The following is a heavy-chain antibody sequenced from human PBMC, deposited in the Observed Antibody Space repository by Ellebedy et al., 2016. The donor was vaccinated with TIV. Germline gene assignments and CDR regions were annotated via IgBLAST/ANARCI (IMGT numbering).Heavy chain of an antibody. J-gene: IGHJ4*02. CDR1: GFSFSDYW. V-gene: IGHV3-7*01. CDR2: IREDGGDK. CDR3: ARVGRSPHNWSFDY. D-gene: IGHD5-24*01. Sequence: PGGSLRLSCATPGFSFSDYWLAWVRQAPGKGLEWVANIREDGGDKYYLDSVKGRFTISRDDAETTTFLQMTSLRAEDTALYFCARVGRSPHNWSFDYWGQGTLVTVSS.